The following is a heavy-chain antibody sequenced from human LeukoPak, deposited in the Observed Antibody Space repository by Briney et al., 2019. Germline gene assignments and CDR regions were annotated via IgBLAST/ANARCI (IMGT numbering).Heavy chain of an antibody. D-gene: IGHD6-13*01. CDR2: ISGSGGST. V-gene: IGHV3-23*01. J-gene: IGHJ4*02. CDR1: GFTFSSYA. CDR3: ARGLAAAGTWARLPVN. Sequence: TGGSLRLSCAASGFTFSSYAMSWVRQAPGKGLEWVSAISGSGGSTYYADSVKGRFTISRDNSKNTLYLQMNSLRAEDTAVYYCARGLAAAGTWARLPVNWGQGTLVTVSS.